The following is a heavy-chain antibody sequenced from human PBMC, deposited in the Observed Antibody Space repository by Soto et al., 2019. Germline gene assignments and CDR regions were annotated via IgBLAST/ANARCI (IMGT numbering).Heavy chain of an antibody. J-gene: IGHJ6*02. Sequence: SETLSLTCTVSGGSISSSSYYWGWIRQPPGKGLEWIGSIYYSGSTYYNPSLKSRVTISVDTSKNQFSLKLSSVTAADTAVYYCARDATVWSTHYIGYYYYGMDVWGQGTTVTVS. V-gene: IGHV4-39*02. CDR3: ARDATVWSTHYIGYYYYGMDV. D-gene: IGHD1-26*01. CDR2: IYYSGST. CDR1: GGSISSSSYY.